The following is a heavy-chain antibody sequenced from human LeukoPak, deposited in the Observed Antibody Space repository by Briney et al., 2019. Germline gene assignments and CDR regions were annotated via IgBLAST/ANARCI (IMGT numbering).Heavy chain of an antibody. D-gene: IGHD3-10*01. CDR2: ISGSSSHM. J-gene: IGHJ4*02. CDR3: ARDAGGDFDS. CDR1: GFSFSSYS. Sequence: GGSLRLPCAASGFSFSSYSMNWVRQAPGKGLEWVSFISGSSSHMYYVDSVKGRFTISRDNARNSLYLEMNSLRDDDSAIYYCARDAGGDFDSWGQGTLVTVSS. V-gene: IGHV3-21*01.